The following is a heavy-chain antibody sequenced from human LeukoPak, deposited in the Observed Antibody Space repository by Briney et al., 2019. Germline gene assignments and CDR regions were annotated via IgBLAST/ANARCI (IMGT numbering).Heavy chain of an antibody. J-gene: IGHJ4*02. CDR3: ARDLGGRGIPVYYFDY. CDR2: ISYDGSNK. D-gene: IGHD4-23*01. CDR1: GLTFSTYG. Sequence: GGSLRLSCAASGLTFSTYGMHWVRQAPGKGLEWVAVISYDGSNKYYADSVKGRFTISRDDSRGTVNLQMESLRAEDTALYYCARDLGGRGIPVYYFDYWGQGTQVTVSS. V-gene: IGHV3-30*03.